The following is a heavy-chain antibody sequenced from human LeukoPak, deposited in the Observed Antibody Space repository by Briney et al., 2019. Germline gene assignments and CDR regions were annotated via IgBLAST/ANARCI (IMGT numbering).Heavy chain of an antibody. J-gene: IGHJ4*02. Sequence: SETLSLTCTVSGGSISSYYWSWIRQPAGKGLEWIGRIYTSGSTNYNPSLKSRVTMSVDTSKNQFSLKLSSVTAADTAVYYCARDGWYCSSTSCHFDYWGQRTLVTVSS. V-gene: IGHV4-4*07. CDR2: IYTSGST. D-gene: IGHD2-2*01. CDR3: ARDGWYCSSTSCHFDY. CDR1: GGSISSYY.